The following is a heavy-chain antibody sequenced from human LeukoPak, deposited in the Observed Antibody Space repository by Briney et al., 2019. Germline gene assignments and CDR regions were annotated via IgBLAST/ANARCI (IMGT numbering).Heavy chain of an antibody. J-gene: IGHJ5*02. CDR3: ARAGRELWAEDARFDP. CDR2: INPSGGST. Sequence: GASVKVSCKASGYTFTSYYMHWLRQAPGQGLEWMGIINPSGGSTSYAQKFQGRVTMTRDMSTSTVYMELSSLRSEDTAVYYCARAGRELWAEDARFDPWGQGTLVTVSS. CDR1: GYTFTSYY. V-gene: IGHV1-46*01. D-gene: IGHD1-26*01.